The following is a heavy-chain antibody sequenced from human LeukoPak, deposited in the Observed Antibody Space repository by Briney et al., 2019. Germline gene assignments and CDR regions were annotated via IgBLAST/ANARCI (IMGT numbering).Heavy chain of an antibody. Sequence: PGGSLRLSCAASGFTFSSYAMSWVRQAPGKGLEWVSAISGSGGSTYYADSAKGRFTISRDNSKNTLYLQMNSLRAEDADLYYCAQVAQDIVLAPAAIPHFDCWGQGTLVTVSS. CDR3: AQVAQDIVLAPAAIPHFDC. CDR2: ISGSGGST. CDR1: GFTFSSYA. V-gene: IGHV3-23*01. D-gene: IGHD2-2*02. J-gene: IGHJ4*02.